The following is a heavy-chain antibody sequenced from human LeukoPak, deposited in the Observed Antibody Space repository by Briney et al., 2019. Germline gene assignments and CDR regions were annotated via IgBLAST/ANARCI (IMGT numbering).Heavy chain of an antibody. Sequence: GRSLRLSCAASGFTFSSYAMHWVRQAPGKGLEWVAVISYDGSNKYYADSVKGRFTISRDNSKNTLYLQMNSLRAEDTAVYYCARRNLGYSYGYGFGFLDYWGQGTLVTVSS. D-gene: IGHD5-18*01. CDR1: GFTFSSYA. V-gene: IGHV3-30*04. J-gene: IGHJ4*02. CDR2: ISYDGSNK. CDR3: ARRNLGYSYGYGFGFLDY.